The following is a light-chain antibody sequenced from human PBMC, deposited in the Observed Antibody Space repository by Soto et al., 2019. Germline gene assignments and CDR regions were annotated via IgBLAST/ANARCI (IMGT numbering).Light chain of an antibody. CDR2: FKSDSDK. CDR1: SDINVGPYR. Sequence: QSVLTQPTSLSASPGASVRFTCTLRSDINVGPYRIYWYQQKPGSLPQYLLRFKSDSDKQRASGVPSRFSGSKDASTNAGLLLISGLQSEDEADYYCAIWYSTTVVFGGGTQLTVL. J-gene: IGLJ2*01. V-gene: IGLV5-39*01. CDR3: AIWYSTTVV.